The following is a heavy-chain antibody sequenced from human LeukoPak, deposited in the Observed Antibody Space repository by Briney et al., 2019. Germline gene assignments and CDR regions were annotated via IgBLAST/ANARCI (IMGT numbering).Heavy chain of an antibody. CDR2: ISAYNGNT. CDR1: GYTFSSYG. V-gene: IGHV1-18*01. D-gene: IGHD5-12*01. Sequence: GASVKVSCKASGYTFSSYGISWVRQAPGQGLEWMGWISAYNGNTNYAQQFQGRATMTTDTSTSTAYMELRSLRSDDTAVYYCARVPSSGYFRGYLYWGQGTLVTVSS. CDR3: ARVPSSGYFRGYLY. J-gene: IGHJ4*02.